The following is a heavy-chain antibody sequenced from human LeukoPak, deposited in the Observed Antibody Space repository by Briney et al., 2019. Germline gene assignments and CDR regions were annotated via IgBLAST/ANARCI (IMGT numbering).Heavy chain of an antibody. CDR2: IYYSGST. CDR1: GGSINCYY. J-gene: IGHJ6*02. CDR3: ARHRRAYGMDV. Sequence: SETLSLTCIVSGGSINCYYWSWVRQPPGKGLEWIGYIYYSGSTNYNPSLKSRVTISVDTSKNHFSVRLRSVTAADTAVYFCARHRRAYGMDVWGQGTTVAVSS. V-gene: IGHV4-59*08.